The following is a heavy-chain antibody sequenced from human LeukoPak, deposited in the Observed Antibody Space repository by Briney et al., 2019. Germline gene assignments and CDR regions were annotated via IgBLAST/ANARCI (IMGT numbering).Heavy chain of an antibody. Sequence: GRSLRLSCAASGFTFSSYAMHWVRQAPGKGLEWVAVISYDGSNKYYADSVKGRFTISRDNSKNTLYLQMNSLRAEDTAVYYCARDSYGDGGWFDPWGQGTLVTVSS. CDR1: GFTFSSYA. J-gene: IGHJ5*02. CDR3: ARDSYGDGGWFDP. CDR2: ISYDGSNK. D-gene: IGHD4-17*01. V-gene: IGHV3-30*01.